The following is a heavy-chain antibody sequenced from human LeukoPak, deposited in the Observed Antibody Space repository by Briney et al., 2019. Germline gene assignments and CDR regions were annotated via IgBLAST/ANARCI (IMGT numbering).Heavy chain of an antibody. CDR2: IKSKSDGETT. CDR1: GAAFPNAW. CDR3: AHGLWHYDAFDV. J-gene: IGHJ3*01. D-gene: IGHD3-10*01. Sequence: GGSLRLSYAASGAAFPNAWVIGVRHAPGKGLEWVVRIKSKSDGETTDYAAPLKGRFTISRDDPKITLYLQMNSLKTEDTAVYYCAHGLWHYDAFDVWGQGTMVTVSS. V-gene: IGHV3-15*01.